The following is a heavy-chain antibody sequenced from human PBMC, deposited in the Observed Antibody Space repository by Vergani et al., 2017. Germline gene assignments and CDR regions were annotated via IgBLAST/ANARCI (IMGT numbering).Heavy chain of an antibody. D-gene: IGHD2-15*01. CDR3: AKDRLQYGSGGSCYVNWFDP. CDR2: ISGSGGST. CDR1: GFTFSSYA. V-gene: IGHV3-23*01. Sequence: EVQLLESGGGLVQPGGSLRLSCAASGFTFSSYAMSWVRQAPGKGLEWVSAISGSGGSTYYADSVKGRFTISRDNSKNTLYLQMNSLRAEDTAVYYCAKDRLQYGSGGSCYVNWFDPWGQGTLVTVSS. J-gene: IGHJ5*02.